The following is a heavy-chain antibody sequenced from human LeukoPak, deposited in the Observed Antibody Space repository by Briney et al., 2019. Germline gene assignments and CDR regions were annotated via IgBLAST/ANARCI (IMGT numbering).Heavy chain of an antibody. D-gene: IGHD3-3*01. V-gene: IGHV3-74*01. Sequence: GGSLRLSCAASGFTFSSYWMHWVRQAPGKGLVWVSRVSSDGSITDYTDSVKGRFTISRDNAKNTLYLHMNSLRAEDTAMYYCVRAVGGNDGRTFGYWAQGTLVTVSS. CDR2: VSSDGSIT. CDR3: VRAVGGNDGRTFGY. J-gene: IGHJ4*02. CDR1: GFTFSSYW.